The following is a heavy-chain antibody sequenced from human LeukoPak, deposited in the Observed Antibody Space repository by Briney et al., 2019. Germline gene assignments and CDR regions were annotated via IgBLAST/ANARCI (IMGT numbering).Heavy chain of an antibody. CDR3: ARDLGSGTMDY. V-gene: IGHV1-46*01. CDR2: INPSGGST. Sequence: ASVKVSCKASGYTFTSYYMHWVLQAPGQGLEWMGIINPSGGSTSYAQKFQGRVTMTRDTSTSTVYMELSSLRSEDTAVYYCARDLGSGTMDYWGQGTLVTVSS. D-gene: IGHD1-14*01. J-gene: IGHJ4*02. CDR1: GYTFTSYY.